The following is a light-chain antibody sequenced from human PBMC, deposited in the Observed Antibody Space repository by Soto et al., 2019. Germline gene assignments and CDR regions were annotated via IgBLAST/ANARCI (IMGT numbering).Light chain of an antibody. CDR1: SSDVGGYNY. J-gene: IGLJ2*01. V-gene: IGLV2-8*01. CDR3: SSYGGSKNLV. CDR2: EVN. Sequence: QSVLTQPPSASGSPGQSVTISCTGTSSDVGGYNYVSWYQQHPGKAPKLMIYEVNKRPSGVPDRFSGSKSGNTASLTVSGLQAEDEADYYGSSYGGSKNLVFGGGTKLTVL.